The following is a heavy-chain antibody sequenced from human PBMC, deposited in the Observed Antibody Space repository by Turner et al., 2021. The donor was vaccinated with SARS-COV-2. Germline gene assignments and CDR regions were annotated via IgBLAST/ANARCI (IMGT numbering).Heavy chain of an antibody. J-gene: IGHJ4*02. V-gene: IGHV3-21*02. D-gene: IGHD5-18*01. CDR1: GFTFSTTS. Sequence: EVQLVESGGGLVKPGGSLRLSCAAPGFTFSTTSMNWVRQAPGKGLEWVSSISSTGNYKWYADSLKGRITISRDNAKNSLDLQMDSLRVEDTAVYHCATTRNGYTLDWGQGTLVTVSS. CDR3: ATTRNGYTLD. CDR2: ISSTGNYK.